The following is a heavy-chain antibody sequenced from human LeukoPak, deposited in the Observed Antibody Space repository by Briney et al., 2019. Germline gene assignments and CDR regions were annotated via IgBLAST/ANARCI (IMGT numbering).Heavy chain of an antibody. Sequence: SETLSLTCTVSGGSISSSSYYWGWIRQPPGKGLEWIGSIYYSGSTYYNPSLKSRVTISVDTSKNQFSLKLSSVTAADTAVYYCAGRDYDFWNQYYYYYYYMDVWGKGTTVTVSS. CDR2: IYYSGST. D-gene: IGHD3-3*01. CDR1: GGSISSSSYY. J-gene: IGHJ6*03. CDR3: AGRDYDFWNQYYYYYYYMDV. V-gene: IGHV4-39*01.